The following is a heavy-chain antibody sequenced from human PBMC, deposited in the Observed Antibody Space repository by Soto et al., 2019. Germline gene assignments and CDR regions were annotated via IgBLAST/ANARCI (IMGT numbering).Heavy chain of an antibody. CDR3: ARIISSWYVGYYYGMDV. Sequence: SETLSLTCTVSGGSISSSSYYWGWIRQPPGKGLEWIGSIYYSGSTYYNPSLKSRVTISVDTSKNQFSLKLSSVTAADTAVYYCARIISSWYVGYYYGMDVWGQGTTVTVSS. CDR2: IYYSGST. J-gene: IGHJ6*02. D-gene: IGHD6-13*01. V-gene: IGHV4-39*01. CDR1: GGSISSSSYY.